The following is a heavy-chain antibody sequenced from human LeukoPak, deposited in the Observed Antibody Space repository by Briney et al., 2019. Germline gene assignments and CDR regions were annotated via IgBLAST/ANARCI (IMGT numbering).Heavy chain of an antibody. Sequence: PSGTLSLTCGVSVGSISSGNWWSWVGRSPGKGLEWIREIHHSGTRNYNPSLKSRVTISADTFKNHFSLILTSLTAADTAVYYGATAPILRGEGGEHYKYGMDVWGQGTTVSVSS. J-gene: IGHJ6*02. CDR3: ATAPILRGEGGEHYKYGMDV. CDR2: IHHSGTR. D-gene: IGHD2-2*02. V-gene: IGHV4-4*02. CDR1: VGSISSGNW.